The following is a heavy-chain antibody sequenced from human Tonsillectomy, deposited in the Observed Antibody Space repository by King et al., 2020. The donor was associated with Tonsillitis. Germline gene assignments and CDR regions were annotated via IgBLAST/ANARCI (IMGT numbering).Heavy chain of an antibody. Sequence: VQLVESGGGVVQPGRSLRLSCAASGFTFSSYGMHWVRQAPGKGLEWVAVIWYDGSNKYYADSVKGRFTISRDNSKNTQYLQMSSLRVEDTAVYYCARDAWVQDYGEYRDWYFDLWGRGTLVTVSS. CDR2: IWYDGSNK. CDR1: GFTFSSYG. J-gene: IGHJ2*01. CDR3: ARDAWVQDYGEYRDWYFDL. D-gene: IGHD4-17*01. V-gene: IGHV3-33*01.